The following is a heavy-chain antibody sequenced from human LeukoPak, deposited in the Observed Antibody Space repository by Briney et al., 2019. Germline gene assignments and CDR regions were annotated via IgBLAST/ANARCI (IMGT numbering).Heavy chain of an antibody. CDR1: GYTFTGYY. V-gene: IGHV1-2*02. CDR2: INPNSGGT. Sequence: ASVKVSCKASGYTFTGYYMHWVRQAPGQGLEWMGWINPNSGGTNYAQKFQGRVTMTRDTSISTAYMELSRLRSDDTAVYYCARESAAGVLVDYWGQGTLVTVSS. D-gene: IGHD6-13*01. J-gene: IGHJ4*02. CDR3: ARESAAGVLVDY.